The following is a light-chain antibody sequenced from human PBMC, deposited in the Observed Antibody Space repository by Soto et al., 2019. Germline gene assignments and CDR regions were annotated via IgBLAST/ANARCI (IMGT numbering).Light chain of an antibody. Sequence: DIQLTQSPSTLSTSVGERVTITCRASQSVSYWLAWYQQKPGKAPNLLIYDASSLQTGVPSRFSGSGSGTEFTLTISSLQPDDFATYYCQQYNTYSLTFGQGTKVDIK. CDR3: QQYNTYSLT. CDR1: QSVSYW. J-gene: IGKJ1*01. CDR2: DAS. V-gene: IGKV1-5*01.